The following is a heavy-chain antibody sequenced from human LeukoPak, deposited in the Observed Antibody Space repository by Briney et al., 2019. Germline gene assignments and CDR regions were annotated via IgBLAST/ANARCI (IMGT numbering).Heavy chain of an antibody. CDR3: ARGRGGFLEWLEPFDY. Sequence: GRSLRLSCAASGFTFSSYGMHWVRQAPGKGLEWVAVIWYDGSNKYYADSVKGRFTISRDNSKNTLYLQMNSLRAEDTAVYYCARGRGGFLEWLEPFDYWGQGTLVTVSS. J-gene: IGHJ4*02. V-gene: IGHV3-33*01. CDR1: GFTFSSYG. CDR2: IWYDGSNK. D-gene: IGHD3-3*01.